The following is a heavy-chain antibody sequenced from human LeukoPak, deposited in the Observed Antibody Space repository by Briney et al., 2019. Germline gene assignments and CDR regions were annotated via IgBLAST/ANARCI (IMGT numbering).Heavy chain of an antibody. Sequence: PETLSLTCGVYGGSFSGYYWSWIRQPPGKGLEWIGEINHSGSTNYNPSLKSRVTISVDTSKNQFSLKLSSVTAADTAVYYCASGILFSGGTTFDYWGQGTLVTVSS. CDR1: GGSFSGYY. CDR3: ASGILFSGGTTFDY. J-gene: IGHJ4*02. D-gene: IGHD2-15*01. V-gene: IGHV4-34*01. CDR2: INHSGST.